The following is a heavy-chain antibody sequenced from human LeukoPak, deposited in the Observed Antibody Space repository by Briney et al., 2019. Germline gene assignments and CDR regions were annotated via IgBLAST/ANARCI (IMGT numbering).Heavy chain of an antibody. J-gene: IGHJ6*02. CDR1: GYTFTRYD. CDR3: ARGRDSKFVTIMDV. D-gene: IGHD4-11*01. Sequence: ASVKVSCKASGYTFTRYDINWVRQATGQGLEWMGWMNPNSGNTGYAQKFQGRVTMTRNTSISTAYMELSSLRSEDTAVYYCARGRDSKFVTIMDVWGQGTTVTVSS. V-gene: IGHV1-8*01. CDR2: MNPNSGNT.